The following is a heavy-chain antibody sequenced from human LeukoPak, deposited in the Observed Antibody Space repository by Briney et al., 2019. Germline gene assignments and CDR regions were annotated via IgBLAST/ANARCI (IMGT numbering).Heavy chain of an antibody. CDR1: GGSFSGYY. V-gene: IGHV4-34*01. CDR2: IYHSGST. J-gene: IGHJ3*02. CDR3: ARGVVVVPAAKGAGAFDI. D-gene: IGHD2-2*01. Sequence: SETLSLTCAVYGGSFSGYYWSWIRQPPGKGLEWIGYIYHSGSTYYNPSLKSRVTISVDRSKNQFSLKLSSVTAADTAVYYCARGVVVVPAAKGAGAFDIWGQGTMVTVSS.